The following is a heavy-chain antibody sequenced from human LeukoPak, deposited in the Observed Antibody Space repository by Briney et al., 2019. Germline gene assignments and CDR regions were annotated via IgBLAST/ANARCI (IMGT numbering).Heavy chain of an antibody. V-gene: IGHV3-23*01. Sequence: GGSLRLSCAASGFTFSSYAMSWVRQAPGKGLEWVSAISGSGGSTYYADSVKGRFTISRDNAKNSLYLQMNSLRAEDTALYYCARSNPSGGYYPDYWGQGTLVTVSS. J-gene: IGHJ4*02. CDR1: GFTFSSYA. CDR3: ARSNPSGGYYPDY. D-gene: IGHD3-3*01. CDR2: ISGSGGST.